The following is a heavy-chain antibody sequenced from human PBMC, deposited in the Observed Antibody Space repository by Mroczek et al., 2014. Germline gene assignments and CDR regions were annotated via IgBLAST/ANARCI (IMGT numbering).Heavy chain of an antibody. Sequence: VQLVESGAEVKKPGSSVKVSCKASGGTFSSYAISWVRQAPGQGLEWMGGIIPIFGTANYAQKFQGRVTITADESTSTAYMELSSLRSEDTAVYYCAKNIVVVPAARGLDYYYMDVWGKGTTVTVSS. CDR3: AKNIVVVPAARGLDYYYMDV. D-gene: IGHD2-2*01. V-gene: IGHV1-69*01. CDR2: IIPIFGTA. J-gene: IGHJ6*03. CDR1: GGTFSSYA.